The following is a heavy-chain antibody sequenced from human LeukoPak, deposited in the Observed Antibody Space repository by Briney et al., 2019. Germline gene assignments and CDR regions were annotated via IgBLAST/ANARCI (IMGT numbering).Heavy chain of an antibody. CDR2: INAGNGNT. Sequence: APVKVSCKASGYTFTTYAMHWVRQAPGQRLEWMGWINAGNGNTKYSQNFQGRVTITKDTSASTAYMELSSLRSEDTAVYYCAREFLWFGELPAFDYWGQGTLVTVSS. V-gene: IGHV1-3*01. CDR3: AREFLWFGELPAFDY. CDR1: GYTFTTYA. J-gene: IGHJ4*02. D-gene: IGHD3-10*01.